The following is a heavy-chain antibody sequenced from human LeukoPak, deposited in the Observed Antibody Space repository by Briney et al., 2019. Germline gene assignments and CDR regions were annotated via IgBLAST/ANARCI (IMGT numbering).Heavy chain of an antibody. V-gene: IGHV3-74*01. CDR3: AKDLASGWYYYYYYMDV. CDR1: GFTFSSYW. J-gene: IGHJ6*03. CDR2: INSDGSST. Sequence: GGSLRLSCAASGFTFSSYWMHWVRQAPGKGLVWVSRINSDGSSTSYADSVKGRFTISRDNAKNTLYLQMNSLRDEDTAVYYCAKDLASGWYYYYYYMDVWGKGTTVTVSS. D-gene: IGHD6-19*01.